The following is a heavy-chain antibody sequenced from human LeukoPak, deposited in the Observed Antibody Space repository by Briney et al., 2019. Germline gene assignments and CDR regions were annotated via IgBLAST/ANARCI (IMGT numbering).Heavy chain of an antibody. Sequence: PGGSLRLSCAASGFTLSSYEMNWVRQAPGKGLEWVSYISSSGSTIYYADSVKGRFTISRDNAKNSLYLQMNSLRAEDTAVYYCARAGIYYDSSGYYPISTPFDYWGQGTLVTVSS. CDR3: ARAGIYYDSSGYYPISTPFDY. D-gene: IGHD3-22*01. CDR1: GFTLSSYE. CDR2: ISSSGSTI. J-gene: IGHJ4*02. V-gene: IGHV3-48*03.